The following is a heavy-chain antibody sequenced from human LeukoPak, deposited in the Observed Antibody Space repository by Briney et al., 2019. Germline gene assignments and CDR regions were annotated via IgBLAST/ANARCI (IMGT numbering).Heavy chain of an antibody. CDR2: IIPILGIA. V-gene: IGHV1-69*04. J-gene: IGHJ4*02. D-gene: IGHD2-2*01. CDR1: GGTFSSYA. CDR3: ARDEAGDCSSTSCSLGY. Sequence: SVKVSCKASGGTFSSYAISWVRQAPGQGLEWMGRIIPILGIANYAQKFQGRVTITADKSTSTAYMELSSLRSEGTAVYYCARDEAGDCSSTSCSLGYWGQGTLVTVSS.